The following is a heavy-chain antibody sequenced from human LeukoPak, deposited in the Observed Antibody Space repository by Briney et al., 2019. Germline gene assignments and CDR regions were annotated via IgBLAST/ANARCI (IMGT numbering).Heavy chain of an antibody. J-gene: IGHJ4*02. CDR1: GGSISSGDYY. Sequence: PSETLSLTCTVSGGSISSGDYYWSWIRQPPGKGLEWIGYIYYSGSTYYNPSLKSRVTISVDTSKNQFSLKLSSVTAADTAVYYCARVALTYINYFDYWGQGTLVTVSS. CDR2: IYYSGST. CDR3: ARVALTYINYFDY. V-gene: IGHV4-30-4*01. D-gene: IGHD1-14*01.